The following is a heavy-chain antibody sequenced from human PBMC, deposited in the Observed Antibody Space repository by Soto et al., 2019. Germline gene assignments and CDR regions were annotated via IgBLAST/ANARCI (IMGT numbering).Heavy chain of an antibody. D-gene: IGHD6-13*01. CDR1: GGSFSGYY. Sequence: SETLSLTCAVYGGSFSGYYWSWIRQPPGKGLEWIGEINHSGSTNYNPSLKSRVTISVDTSKNQFSLKLSSVTAADTAVYYCARGGLGGPGQQLVRGIGYWGQGTLVTVSS. V-gene: IGHV4-34*01. J-gene: IGHJ4*02. CDR2: INHSGST. CDR3: ARGGLGGPGQQLVRGIGY.